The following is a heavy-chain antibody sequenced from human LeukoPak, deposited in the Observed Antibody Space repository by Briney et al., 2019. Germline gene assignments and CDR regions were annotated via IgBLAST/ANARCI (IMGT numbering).Heavy chain of an antibody. V-gene: IGHV1-69-2*01. CDR2: VDPEDGET. CDR1: GYTFTDYY. CDR3: ATGGGGELPYQPVY. Sequence: ASVKISCKVSGYTFTDYYMHRVQQAPGKGLEWMGLVDPEDGETIYAEKFQGRVTITADTSTDTAYMELSSLRSEDTAVYYCATGGGGELPYQPVYWGQGTLVTVSS. D-gene: IGHD1-26*01. J-gene: IGHJ4*02.